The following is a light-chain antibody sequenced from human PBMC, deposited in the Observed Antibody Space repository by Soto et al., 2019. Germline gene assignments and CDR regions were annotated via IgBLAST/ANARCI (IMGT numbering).Light chain of an antibody. CDR1: QGISNW. J-gene: IGKJ2*01. Sequence: DIQMTPSPSSLSASVGDRVTITCRASQGISNWLAWYQQKPEKAPKSLIYAASSLQSGVPSRFHGIGSGTDFTLTFDSLQPEDLETYHCQQYDSYPFTFSQETNLQIK. V-gene: IGKV1D-16*01. CDR3: QQYDSYPFT. CDR2: AAS.